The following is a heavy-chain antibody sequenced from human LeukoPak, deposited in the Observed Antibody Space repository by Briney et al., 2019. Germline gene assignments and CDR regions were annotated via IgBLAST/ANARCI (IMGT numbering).Heavy chain of an antibody. CDR2: IYYSGST. D-gene: IGHD3-16*02. J-gene: IGHJ3*02. CDR3: ARGRPRLGELSPYDAFDI. Sequence: SQTLSLTCTVSGGSISSGGYYWSWIRQHPGKGLEWIGYIYYSGSTNYNPSLKSRVTISVDTSKNQFSLKLSSVTAADTAVYYCARGRPRLGELSPYDAFDIWGQGRMVTVFS. V-gene: IGHV4-31*03. CDR1: GGSISSGGYY.